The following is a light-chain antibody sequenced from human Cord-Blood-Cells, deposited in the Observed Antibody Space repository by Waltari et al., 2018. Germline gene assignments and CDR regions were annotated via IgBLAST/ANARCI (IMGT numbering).Light chain of an antibody. V-gene: IGKV3-15*01. CDR2: GAS. CDR1: QSVSSN. CDR3: QQYNNPIT. Sequence: EIVLTQSPATLSVSPRERATLSCRASQSVSSNLAWYQQKPGQAPRPLIYGASTRATGIPARFSGSGSGTEFTLTISSLQSEDFAVYYCQQYNNPITFGPGTKVDIK. J-gene: IGKJ3*01.